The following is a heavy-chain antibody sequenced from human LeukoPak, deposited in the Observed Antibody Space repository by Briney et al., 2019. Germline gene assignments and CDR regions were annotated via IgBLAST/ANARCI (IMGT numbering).Heavy chain of an antibody. CDR2: IKQDGSEK. J-gene: IGHJ4*02. CDR3: ARSIAVAGTNFDY. CDR1: GFTFSSYW. D-gene: IGHD6-19*01. V-gene: IGHV3-7*03. Sequence: PGGSLRLSCAASGFTFSSYWMSWVRQAPGKGLEGVANIKQDGSEKYYVDSVKGRFTISRDNAKNSLYLQMNSLRAEDTAVYYCARSIAVAGTNFDYWGQGTLVTVSS.